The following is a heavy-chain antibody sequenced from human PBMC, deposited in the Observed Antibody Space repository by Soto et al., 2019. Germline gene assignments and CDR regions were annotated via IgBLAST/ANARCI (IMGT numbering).Heavy chain of an antibody. CDR1: GFTFSDHY. D-gene: IGHD5-18*01. J-gene: IGHJ4*02. CDR3: ARAPHGKLWPD. Sequence: PGGSLRLSCAASGFTFSDHYMDWVRQAPGKGLEWVGRIRNKANSYTTEYAASVKGRFTVSRDDSKNSLYLQMNSLKTEDTAVYYCARAPHGKLWPDWGQGTMVTVSS. CDR2: IRNKANSYTT. V-gene: IGHV3-72*01.